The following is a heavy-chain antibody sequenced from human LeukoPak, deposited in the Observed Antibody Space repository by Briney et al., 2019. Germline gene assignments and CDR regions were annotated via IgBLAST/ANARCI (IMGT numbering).Heavy chain of an antibody. V-gene: IGHV3-73*01. J-gene: IGHJ4*02. CDR1: GFTFSGSA. CDR3: TRRAYSSGWYRNDY. CDR2: IRSKANSYAT. Sequence: GGSLTLSCAASGFTFSGSAMYWVRQASGKGLEWVGRIRSKANSYATAYAASVKGRFTISRDDSKNTAYLQMNSLKTEDTAVYYCTRRAYSSGWYRNDYWGQGTLVTVSS. D-gene: IGHD6-19*01.